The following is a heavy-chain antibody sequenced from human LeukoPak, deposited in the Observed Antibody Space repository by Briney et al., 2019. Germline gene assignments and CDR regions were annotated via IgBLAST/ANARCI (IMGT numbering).Heavy chain of an antibody. CDR3: AREFRYSSSWYSDY. J-gene: IGHJ4*02. CDR1: GYTFTSYD. V-gene: IGHV1-8*02. D-gene: IGHD6-13*01. Sequence: ASVKVSCKASGYTFTSYDINWVRQATGQGLEWMGWINPNSGNTGYAQKFQGRVTMTRNTSISTAYMELSSLRSEDTAVYYCAREFRYSSSWYSDYWGQGTLVTVSS. CDR2: INPNSGNT.